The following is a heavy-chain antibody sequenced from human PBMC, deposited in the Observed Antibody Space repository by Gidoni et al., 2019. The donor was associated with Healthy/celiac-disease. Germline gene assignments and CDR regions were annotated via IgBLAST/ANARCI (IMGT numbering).Heavy chain of an antibody. J-gene: IGHJ4*02. D-gene: IGHD6-13*01. CDR3: AKDLRGYSSSWSFDY. CDR1: GFPFDDYA. CDR2: ISWNSGSI. V-gene: IGHV3-9*01. Sequence: EVQLVESGGGLVQHGRSLRLSCAASGFPFDDYAMHWVRQAPGKGLEWVSGISWNSGSIGYADSVKGRFTISRDNAKNSLYLQMNSLRAEDTALYYCAKDLRGYSSSWSFDYWGQGTLVTVSS.